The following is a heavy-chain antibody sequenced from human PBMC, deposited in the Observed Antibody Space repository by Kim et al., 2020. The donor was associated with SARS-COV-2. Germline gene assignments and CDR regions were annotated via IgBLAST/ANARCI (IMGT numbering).Heavy chain of an antibody. CDR1: GGSFSGYY. J-gene: IGHJ6*03. CDR3: ARGLVVPAAPIPPSCYMDV. V-gene: IGHV4-34*01. Sequence: SETLSLTCAVYGGSFSGYYWSWICQPPGKGLEWIGEINHSGSTNYNPSLKSRVTISVDTSKNQFSLKLSSVTAAATAVYYCARGLVVPAAPIPPSCYMDV. CDR2: INHSGST. D-gene: IGHD2-2*01.